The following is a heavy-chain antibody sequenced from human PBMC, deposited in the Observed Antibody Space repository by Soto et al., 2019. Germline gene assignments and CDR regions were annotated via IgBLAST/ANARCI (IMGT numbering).Heavy chain of an antibody. CDR2: IRSKAYGGTT. D-gene: IGHD4-17*01. Sequence: GGSLRLSCTASGFTFGDYAMSWFRQAPGKGLEWVGFIRSKAYGGTTEYAASVKGRFTISRDDSKSIAYLQMNSLKTEDTAVYYCTRSTDYGDVYFDYWGQGTLVNVSS. J-gene: IGHJ4*02. CDR1: GFTFGDYA. V-gene: IGHV3-49*03. CDR3: TRSTDYGDVYFDY.